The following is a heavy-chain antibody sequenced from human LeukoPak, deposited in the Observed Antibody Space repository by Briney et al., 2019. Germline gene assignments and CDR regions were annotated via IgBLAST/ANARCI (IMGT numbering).Heavy chain of an antibody. J-gene: IGHJ6*02. Sequence: PGGSLRLSCAASGFTVSSNYMSWVRQAPGKGLEWVSVIYTGSTTYYADSVKGRFTISRDNSKNTVYLQMNSLRVEDTAEYYCVRDVRAVTTRNNYYAMDVWGQGTTVTVSS. CDR3: VRDVRAVTTRNNYYAMDV. CDR2: IYTGSTT. CDR1: GFTVSSNY. V-gene: IGHV3-66*01. D-gene: IGHD4-17*01.